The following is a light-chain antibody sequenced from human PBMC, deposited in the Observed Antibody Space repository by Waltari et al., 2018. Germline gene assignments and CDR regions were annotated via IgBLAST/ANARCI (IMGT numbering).Light chain of an antibody. CDR1: QSLLHTDGPTY. J-gene: IGKJ1*01. CDR3: MQATNWPLT. V-gene: IGKV2-30*02. Sequence: DVMMTQSPLSLPVSLGQPASISCRYSQSLLHTDGPTYLKWFQQRPGQSPRRLIYKFSNRDSGCPDRFSGSGSDTAFTLKISRVEAEDVGIYYCMQATNWPLTFGQGTKVEIQ. CDR2: KFS.